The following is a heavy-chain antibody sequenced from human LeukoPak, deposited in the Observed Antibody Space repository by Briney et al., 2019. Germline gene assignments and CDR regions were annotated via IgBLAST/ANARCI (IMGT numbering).Heavy chain of an antibody. CDR3: AVSDIVRRAWLDP. D-gene: IGHD3-10*01. J-gene: IGHJ5*01. V-gene: IGHV1-2*02. Sequence: ASVKVSCKSSGYTFTAYHMHRVLQAPGQGLEWMGWINPNSGGTNYEQKFQGRVTMTRDTSISTAYIELSRLRSDDTAVYYCAVSDIVRRAWLDPWDQGTLVTVSS. CDR1: GYTFTAYH. CDR2: INPNSGGT.